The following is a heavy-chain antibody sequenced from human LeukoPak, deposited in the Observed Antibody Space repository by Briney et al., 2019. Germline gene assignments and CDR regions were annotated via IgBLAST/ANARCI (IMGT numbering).Heavy chain of an antibody. CDR2: IGSSCCST. CDR1: GFSFSSYG. V-gene: IGHV3-23*01. CDR3: AKIVTGAGTDS. J-gene: IGHJ4*02. Sequence: GGSLRLSCAASGFSFSSYGMSWVRHAPGKGLEWVSAIGSSCCSTYYADSVKGRFTISRDHSKNTLYLQMNSLRAEDTAVYYCAKIVTGAGTDSWGQGTLVTVSS. D-gene: IGHD1/OR15-1a*01.